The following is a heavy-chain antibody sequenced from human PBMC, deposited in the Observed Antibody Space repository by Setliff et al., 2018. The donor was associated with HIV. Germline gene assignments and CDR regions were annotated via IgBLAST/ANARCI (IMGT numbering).Heavy chain of an antibody. CDR2: IYYNTRT. CDR1: GGSISSSSFY. J-gene: IGHJ6*03. CDR3: AGNQNWNGYAFPYIDV. D-gene: IGHD3-3*01. Sequence: PSETLSLTCNVSGGSISSSSFYWAWLRQPPGKEPEWIASIYYNTRTYYNLSLRSRVTISVDTSKNLFSLKMTSVTAADTAVYYCAGNQNWNGYAFPYIDVWGKGTTVTVSS. V-gene: IGHV4-39*02.